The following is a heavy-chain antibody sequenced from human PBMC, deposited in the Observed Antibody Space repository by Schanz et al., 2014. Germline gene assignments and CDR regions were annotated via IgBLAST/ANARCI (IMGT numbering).Heavy chain of an antibody. CDR1: GYSFSAHY. CDR2: ISPYTGNT. V-gene: IGHV1-2*02. D-gene: IGHD2-8*02. J-gene: IGHJ3*01. Sequence: QVQLVQSGAEVKKPGASLKVSCKASGYSFSAHYLHWEREAPGQGLDWMGWISPYTGNTHYFDKMEGRVTMTTDTSTSTAYMELRSLRSDDTAMYYCATMWGYCTATACQILEVLDVWGQGTMVTVSS. CDR3: ATMWGYCTATACQILEVLDV.